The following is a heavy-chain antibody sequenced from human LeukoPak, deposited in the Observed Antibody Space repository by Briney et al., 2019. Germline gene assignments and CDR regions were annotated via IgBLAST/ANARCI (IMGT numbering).Heavy chain of an antibody. D-gene: IGHD6-13*01. V-gene: IGHV1-8*03. CDR3: ARARAESSSWYTYYYYMDV. CDR1: GYTFTSYD. Sequence: ASVKVSCKASGYTFTSYDINWVRQATGQGLEWMGWMNPNSGNTGYAQKFQGRVTITRNTSISTAYMELSSLRSEDTAVYYCARARAESSSWYTYYYYMDVWGKGTTVTVSS. J-gene: IGHJ6*03. CDR2: MNPNSGNT.